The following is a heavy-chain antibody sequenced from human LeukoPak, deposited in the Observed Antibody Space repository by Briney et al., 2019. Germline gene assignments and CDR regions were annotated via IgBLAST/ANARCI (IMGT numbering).Heavy chain of an antibody. D-gene: IGHD1-26*01. J-gene: IGHJ4*02. CDR1: GFTFSSYG. Sequence: PGRSLRLSCAASGFTFSSYGMHWVRQAPGKGLEWVAVISYDGSNKYYADSVKGRFTISRDNSKNTLYLRMNSLRAEDTAVYYCARTPWGLNYFDYWGQGTLVTVSS. V-gene: IGHV3-30*03. CDR3: ARTPWGLNYFDY. CDR2: ISYDGSNK.